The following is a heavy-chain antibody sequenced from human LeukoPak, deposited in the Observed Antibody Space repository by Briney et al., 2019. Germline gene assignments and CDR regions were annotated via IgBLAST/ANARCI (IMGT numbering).Heavy chain of an antibody. V-gene: IGHV4-34*01. CDR2: INHSGST. CDR3: ARTQVDTAMAGFDY. Sequence: EPSETLSLTCAVYGGSFSGYYWSWIRQPPGKGLEWIGEINHSGSTNYNPSLKSRVTISVDTSKNQFSLKLSSVTAADTAVYYCARTQVDTAMAGFDYWGQGTLVTVSS. CDR1: GGSFSGYY. J-gene: IGHJ4*02. D-gene: IGHD5-18*01.